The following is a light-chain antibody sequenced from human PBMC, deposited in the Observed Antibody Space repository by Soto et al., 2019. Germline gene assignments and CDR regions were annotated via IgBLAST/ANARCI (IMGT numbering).Light chain of an antibody. CDR1: QSVSSNY. Sequence: EIVLTQSPGTLSLSPGERSSLSCMASQSVSSNYLAWFQQKPGKAPRLLISPASSRATGIPDRFSGSGSGTDFTLTITRLEPEDSAVYYCLQYGSSPHTFGQGTRLEIK. V-gene: IGKV3-20*01. J-gene: IGKJ5*01. CDR3: LQYGSSPHT. CDR2: PAS.